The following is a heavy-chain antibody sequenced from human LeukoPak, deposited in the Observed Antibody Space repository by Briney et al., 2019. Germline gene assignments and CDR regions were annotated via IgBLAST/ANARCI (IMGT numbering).Heavy chain of an antibody. V-gene: IGHV3-23*01. D-gene: IGHD2-15*01. J-gene: IGHJ6*03. Sequence: GGSLTLYCSASGITFSSYGMIRLRQAPGKGLEWVSSISSAGGNTDYADSVKGRFTNSRDNSKNTLYLQMNSLRAEDTAIYYCAKNGDRGAYCTGGTCYPYFYYYMDVWGKGTTVTI. CDR1: GITFSSYG. CDR3: AKNGDRGAYCTGGTCYPYFYYYMDV. CDR2: ISSAGGNT.